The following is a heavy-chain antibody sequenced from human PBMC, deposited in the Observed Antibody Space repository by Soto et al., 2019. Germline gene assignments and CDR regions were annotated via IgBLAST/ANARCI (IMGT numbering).Heavy chain of an antibody. CDR2: VDPEDGET. V-gene: IGHV1-69-2*01. CDR1: GFKFIDYY. D-gene: IGHD2-21*01. Sequence: EVQLVQSGAEVKKPGATVKISCKVSGFKFIDYYLYWVQQAPGKALEWMGRVDPEDGETVYSEKFQGRLNITADTSRDIAQMELSGLRSEDKAVYFCATTTAVIVAQGPMDVWGQGTTVIVSS. CDR3: ATTTAVIVAQGPMDV. J-gene: IGHJ6*02.